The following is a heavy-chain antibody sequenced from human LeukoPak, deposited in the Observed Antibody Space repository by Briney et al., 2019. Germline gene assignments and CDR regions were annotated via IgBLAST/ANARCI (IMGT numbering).Heavy chain of an antibody. J-gene: IGHJ4*02. D-gene: IGHD3-9*01. CDR2: ISSSSSTI. CDR1: GFTFSSYS. Sequence: GGSLRLSCAASGFTFSSYSMNWVRQAPGKGLAWVSYISSSSSTIYYADSVEGRFTISRDNAKNSLYLQMNSLRAEDTAVYYCARDRHMGWYFDSNFDYWGQGTLVTVSS. CDR3: ARDRHMGWYFDSNFDY. V-gene: IGHV3-48*01.